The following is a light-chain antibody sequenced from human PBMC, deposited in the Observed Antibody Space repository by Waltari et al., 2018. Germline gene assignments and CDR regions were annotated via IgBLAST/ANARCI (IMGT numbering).Light chain of an antibody. Sequence: QSALTQPASVSGSPGQSIIISCAGTNNDVGAYNYVSWFQHHPGKAPKLIIHDVNKRPSGVSSRFSASKSDNTASLTISGLQAEDEANYYCTSFRSGASWVFVGGTTLTVL. CDR2: DVN. V-gene: IGLV2-14*03. CDR3: TSFRSGASWV. CDR1: NNDVGAYNY. J-gene: IGLJ3*02.